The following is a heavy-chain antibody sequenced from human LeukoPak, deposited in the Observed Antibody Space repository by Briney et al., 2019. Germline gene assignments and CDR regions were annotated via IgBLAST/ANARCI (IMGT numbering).Heavy chain of an antibody. CDR2: IYYSGST. D-gene: IGHD5-24*01. J-gene: IGHJ4*02. CDR1: GGSISSSSYY. CDR3: AREARWLQLSFFDY. Sequence: PSETLSLTCTVSGGSISSSSYYWGWIRRPPGRGLEWIGSIYYSGSTYYNPSLKSRVTISVDTSKNQFSLKLSSVTAADTAVYYCAREARWLQLSFFDYWGQGTLVTVSS. V-gene: IGHV4-39*07.